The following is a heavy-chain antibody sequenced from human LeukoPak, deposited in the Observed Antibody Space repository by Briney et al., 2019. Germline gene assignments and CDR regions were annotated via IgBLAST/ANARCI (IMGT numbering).Heavy chain of an antibody. CDR2: IRYDGSNK. CDR3: AKAGGGSYYLYYYMDV. D-gene: IGHD1-26*01. J-gene: IGHJ6*03. CDR1: GFTFSSYG. Sequence: TGGSLRLSCAASGFTFSSYGMHWVRQAPGKGLEWVAFIRYDGSNKYYADSVKGRFTISRDNSKNTLYLQMNSLRAEDTAVYYCAKAGGGSYYLYYYMDVWGKGTTVTISS. V-gene: IGHV3-30*02.